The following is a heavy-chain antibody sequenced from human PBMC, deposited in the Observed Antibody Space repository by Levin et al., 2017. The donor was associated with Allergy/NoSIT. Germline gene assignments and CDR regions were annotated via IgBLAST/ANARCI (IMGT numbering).Heavy chain of an antibody. CDR3: AREQWLVPTANWFDP. V-gene: IGHV1-46*01. Sequence: KTGGSLRLSCTTSGSSFTSFYMHWVRQAPGQGLEWMGRINPGVDYKNYAQNFQGRVTMTWDTSTSTVYMELSSLRSEDTAVYYCAREQWLVPTANWFDPWGQGTLVTVSS. CDR2: INPGVDYK. J-gene: IGHJ5*02. CDR1: GSSFTSFY. D-gene: IGHD6-19*01.